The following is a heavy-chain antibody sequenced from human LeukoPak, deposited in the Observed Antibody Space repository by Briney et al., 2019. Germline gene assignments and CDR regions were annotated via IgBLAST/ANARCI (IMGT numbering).Heavy chain of an antibody. D-gene: IGHD1-26*01. J-gene: IGHJ4*02. V-gene: IGHV4-39*07. CDR3: AREYSLTWYRMDY. CDR2: IYYSGAT. Sequence: SETLSLTCTVSGGSISGYYWGWIRQPPGKGLEWIGSIYYSGATYYNSSLKSRVTIAADTSTNKISLRLTSVTAADTAVYYCAREYSLTWYRMDYWGQGILVTVSS. CDR1: GGSISGYY.